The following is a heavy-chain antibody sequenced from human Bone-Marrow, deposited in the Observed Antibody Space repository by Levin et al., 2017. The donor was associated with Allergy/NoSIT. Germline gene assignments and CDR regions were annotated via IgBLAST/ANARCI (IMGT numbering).Heavy chain of an antibody. D-gene: IGHD3-9*01. V-gene: IGHV4-59*08. CDR2: IYYSGST. CDR1: GGSISSYY. Sequence: SETLSLTCTVSGGSISSYYWSWIRQPPGKGLEWIGYIYYSGSTNYNPSLKSRVTISVDTSKNQFSLKLSSVTAADTAVYYCARRYRDYDILTGYPGFYDAFDIWGQGTMVTVSS. CDR3: ARRYRDYDILTGYPGFYDAFDI. J-gene: IGHJ3*02.